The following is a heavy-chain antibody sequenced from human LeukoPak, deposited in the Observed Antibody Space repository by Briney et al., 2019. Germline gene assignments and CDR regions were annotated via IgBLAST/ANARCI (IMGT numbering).Heavy chain of an antibody. D-gene: IGHD6-6*01. CDR3: ARLIGDRTIYDY. CDR2: INQGGSET. V-gene: IGHV3-7*01. CDR1: GFTFRTYW. J-gene: IGHJ4*02. Sequence: GGSLRLSCAASGFTFRTYWMGWVRQAPGKGLEWVASINQGGSETYYVESVEGRFTISRDNAMNSFFLQMNSLRAEDTAVYYCARLIGDRTIYDYWGQGTLVTVSS.